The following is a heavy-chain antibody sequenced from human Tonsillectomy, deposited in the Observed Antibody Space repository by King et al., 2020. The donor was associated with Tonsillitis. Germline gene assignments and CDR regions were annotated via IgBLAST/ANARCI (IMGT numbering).Heavy chain of an antibody. CDR1: GYTFTSYD. D-gene: IGHD2-15*01. Sequence: QLVQSGAEVKKPGASVKVSCKASGYTFTSYDINWVRQATGQGLEWMGWMNPNSGNTGYAQKFQGRVTMTRNTSISTAYMELSSLRSEDTAVYYCARSGMRGYCSGGSCYSADYYYYYGMAVWGQGTTVTVSS. CDR2: MNPNSGNT. V-gene: IGHV1-8*01. J-gene: IGHJ6*02. CDR3: ARSGMRGYCSGGSCYSADYYYYYGMAV.